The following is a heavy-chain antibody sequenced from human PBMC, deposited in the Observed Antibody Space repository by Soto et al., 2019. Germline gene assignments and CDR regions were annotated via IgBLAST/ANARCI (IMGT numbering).Heavy chain of an antibody. CDR1: GYTFIRYG. J-gene: IGHJ6*02. V-gene: IGHV1-18*01. CDR3: ARGGYYDNSWGKLSHYGLDV. Sequence: QVQLVQSAGEVKKPGASVKVSCKASGYTFIRYGITWVRQAPGQGLEWMGWISPYNDYTIYAQKLQGRVTMTTDTSTRIVSMEMRGLISDDTAVYNCARGGYYDNSWGKLSHYGLDVWGQGTSVPVSS. CDR2: ISPYNDYT. D-gene: IGHD3-16*01.